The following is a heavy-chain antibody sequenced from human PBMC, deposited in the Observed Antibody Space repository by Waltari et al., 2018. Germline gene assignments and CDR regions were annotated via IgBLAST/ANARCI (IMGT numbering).Heavy chain of an antibody. CDR2: IWYDGIKK. Sequence: EASGFSFTNYGMHWVRQAPGKGLEWVAIIWYDGIKKNNADSVKGRLDITRDNSRNTLYLQMDSLRAEDTAVYFCARDQYGESFYYAMNVWGQGTAVTVS. J-gene: IGHJ6*02. V-gene: IGHV3-33*01. D-gene: IGHD1-26*01. CDR3: ARDQYGESFYYAMNV. CDR1: GFSFTNYG.